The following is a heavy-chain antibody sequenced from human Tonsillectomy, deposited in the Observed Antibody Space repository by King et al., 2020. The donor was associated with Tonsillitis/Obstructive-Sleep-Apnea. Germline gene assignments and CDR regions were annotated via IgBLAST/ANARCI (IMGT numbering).Heavy chain of an antibody. D-gene: IGHD3-3*01. CDR1: GFTFSSYA. CDR3: AKELLEWLSPIDY. Sequence: VQLVESGGGLVQPGGCLRLSCAASGFTFSSYAMSWVRQAPGKGLEGGSVIRGRGCSTFSADSVKGRFTISRDNSKNTLFLQMNSLRAEDTAVYYCAKELLEWLSPIDYWGQGTLVTVSS. CDR2: IRGRGCST. V-gene: IGHV3-23*04. J-gene: IGHJ4*02.